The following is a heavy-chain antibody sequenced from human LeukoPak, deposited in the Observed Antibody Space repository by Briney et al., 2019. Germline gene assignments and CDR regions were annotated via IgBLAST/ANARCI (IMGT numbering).Heavy chain of an antibody. CDR3: ARDRGGVGATYFDY. Sequence: SGGSLRLSCAASGFTFSSYWMSWVRQAPGKGLEWVANIKQDGSEKYYVDSVKGRFTISRDNAKNSLYLQMNSLRAEDTAVYYCARDRGGVGATYFDYWGQGTLVTVSS. CDR2: IKQDGSEK. V-gene: IGHV3-7*01. J-gene: IGHJ4*02. D-gene: IGHD1-26*01. CDR1: GFTFSSYW.